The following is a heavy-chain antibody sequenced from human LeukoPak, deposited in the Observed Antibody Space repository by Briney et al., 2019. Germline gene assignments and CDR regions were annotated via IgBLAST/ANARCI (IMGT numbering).Heavy chain of an antibody. CDR3: ARDLIYLTNYYYYGMDV. CDR2: MYYSGNT. Sequence: SETLSLTCVISGGSVSSGSSYRSWIRQPPGKGLEWIGYMYYSGNTSYNPSLKSRVTISVDTSKNQFSLKLNSVTAADTAVYYCARDLIYLTNYYYYGMDVWGQGTTVTVSS. J-gene: IGHJ6*02. V-gene: IGHV4-61*01. D-gene: IGHD4/OR15-4a*01. CDR1: GGSVSSGSSY.